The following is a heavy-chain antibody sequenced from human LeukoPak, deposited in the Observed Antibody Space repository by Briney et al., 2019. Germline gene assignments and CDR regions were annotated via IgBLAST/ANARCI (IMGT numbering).Heavy chain of an antibody. CDR3: AGCYYDILTGYYHDAFDI. CDR1: GFTFDNYG. V-gene: IGHV3-20*04. D-gene: IGHD3-9*01. CDR2: INGNGGST. J-gene: IGHJ3*02. Sequence: PGGSLRLSCAASGFTFDNYGMSWVRQVPGKGLEWVSSINGNGGSTAYADSVKGRFTISRDNAKNSLYLQMNSLRAEDTALYYCAGCYYDILTGYYHDAFDIWGQGTMVTVSS.